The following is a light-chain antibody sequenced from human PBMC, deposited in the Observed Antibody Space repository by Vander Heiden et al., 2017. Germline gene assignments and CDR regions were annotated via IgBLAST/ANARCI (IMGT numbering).Light chain of an antibody. J-gene: IGKJ2*01. CDR2: GAS. CDR3: QQYESSLSYT. Sequence: PADRATLPCRASQNILRSYLPWYQQKPGQAPRLLIYGASKRATGSTDRFSSGRSGTDFTLTITRREPEDLAVYYCQQYESSLSYTFGQGTKLEIE. CDR1: QNILRSY. V-gene: IGKV3-20*01.